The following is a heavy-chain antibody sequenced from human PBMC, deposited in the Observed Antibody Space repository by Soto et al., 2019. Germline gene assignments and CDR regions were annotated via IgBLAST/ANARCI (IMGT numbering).Heavy chain of an antibody. J-gene: IGHJ6*02. V-gene: IGHV1-8*01. Sequence: GASVKVSCKASGYTFTSYDINWVRQATGQGLEWMGWMNPNSGNTGYAQKFQGRVTLTRNTSISTAYMELSSLRSEDTAVYYCARRMVVTAIYYYYYGMDVWGQGTTVTV. CDR1: GYTFTSYD. CDR2: MNPNSGNT. CDR3: ARRMVVTAIYYYYYGMDV. D-gene: IGHD2-21*02.